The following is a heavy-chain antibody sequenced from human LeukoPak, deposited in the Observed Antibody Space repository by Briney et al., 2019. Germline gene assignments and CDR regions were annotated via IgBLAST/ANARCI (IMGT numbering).Heavy chain of an antibody. CDR2: IYSGGST. CDR3: ATGRVRGVINDYYYYMDV. V-gene: IGHV3-66*02. CDR1: GFTFSSYA. J-gene: IGHJ6*03. D-gene: IGHD3-10*01. Sequence: GGSLRLSCAASGFTFSSYAMSWVRQAPGKGLERVSVIYSGGSTYYADSVKGRFTISRDNSKNTLYLQMNSLRAEDTAVYYCATGRVRGVINDYYYYMDVWGKGTTVTVSS.